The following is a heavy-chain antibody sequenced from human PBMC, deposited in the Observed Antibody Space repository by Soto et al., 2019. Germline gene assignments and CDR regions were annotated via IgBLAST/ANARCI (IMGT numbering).Heavy chain of an antibody. CDR2: IWYDGSDK. D-gene: IGHD3-22*01. Sequence: GGSLRLSCAASGFTFSSYVMHWVRQAPGKGLEWVALIWYDGSDKYYADSVKGRFTISRDNSKNTLYLQMNSLRAEDTAVYYCAREGSSSGYFYGDFDYWGQGTLVNVSS. J-gene: IGHJ4*02. CDR3: AREGSSSGYFYGDFDY. CDR1: GFTFSSYV. V-gene: IGHV3-33*01.